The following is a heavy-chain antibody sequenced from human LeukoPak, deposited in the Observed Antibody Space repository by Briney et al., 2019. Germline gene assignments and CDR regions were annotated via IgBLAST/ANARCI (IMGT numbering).Heavy chain of an antibody. Sequence: SETLSLTCSVSGGSISSYYWSWIRQPPGKRPEWIGYVYHSGSTNYNPSLQGRVTISIDRSKNKFSLRLTSVTAADTAVYYCARTSNHDFWSGYEDWGQGTLVIVSS. J-gene: IGHJ4*02. CDR1: GGSISSYY. CDR2: VYHSGST. D-gene: IGHD3-3*01. CDR3: ARTSNHDFWSGYED. V-gene: IGHV4-59*08.